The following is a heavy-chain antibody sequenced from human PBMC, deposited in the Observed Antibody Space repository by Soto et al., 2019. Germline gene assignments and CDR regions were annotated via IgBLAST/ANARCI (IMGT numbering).Heavy chain of an antibody. CDR3: ARRTVNIRTFYSGLKTHCFDY. V-gene: IGHV4-59*08. D-gene: IGHD6-19*01. CDR1: GGSISSYY. Sequence: SETLSLTFTVSGGSISSYYWSWIRQPPGKGLEWIGYIYYSGSTNYNPSLQSRVAISVDTSKNQFSLKLKSVTAADTAIYYCARRTVNIRTFYSGLKTHCFDYWGQGAPVTVSS. CDR2: IYYSGST. J-gene: IGHJ4*02.